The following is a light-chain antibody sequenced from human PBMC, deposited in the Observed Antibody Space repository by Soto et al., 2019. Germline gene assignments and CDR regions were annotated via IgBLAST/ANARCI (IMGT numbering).Light chain of an antibody. J-gene: IGKJ4*01. Sequence: EIVLTQSPATLSLSPGERATLSCGASQSISSTYLAWYQQRPGLAPRLLIYDVSNRFTGVPDRFIGSGSGTDFTLTISRLEPEDFAVYYCQQFSTSLTFGGGTKVEIK. CDR3: QQFSTSLT. V-gene: IGKV3D-20*01. CDR2: DVS. CDR1: QSISSTY.